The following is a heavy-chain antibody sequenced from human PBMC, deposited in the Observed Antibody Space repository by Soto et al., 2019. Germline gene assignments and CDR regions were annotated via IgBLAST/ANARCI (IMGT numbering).Heavy chain of an antibody. CDR3: AKALGYCTRTSCYPYPRRPAPPHYYYYAMDV. J-gene: IGHJ6*02. CDR2: INNNDGST. V-gene: IGHV3-23*01. Sequence: PXGSLRLSCAASGFTFSSYAMSWVRQAPGKGLEWVSAINNNDGSTYYTDSVKGRFTISSDSSRNTLYLQVNSLRAEDTAVYYCAKALGYCTRTSCYPYPRRPAPPHYYYYAMDVWGQGTTVTVSS. CDR1: GFTFSSYA. D-gene: IGHD2-2*01.